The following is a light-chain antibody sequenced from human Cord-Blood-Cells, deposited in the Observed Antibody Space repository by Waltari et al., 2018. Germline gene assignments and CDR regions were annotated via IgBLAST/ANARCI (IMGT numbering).Light chain of an antibody. J-gene: IGKJ1*01. Sequence: DIQMTQSPSTLSASVGDRVTITCRASQSISSWLAWYQQRPGKAPKLLIYDASRLESGGPSRFSGSGSGTEVTLTISSLQPDDFATYYCQQYNSYGTFGQGTKVEIK. CDR3: QQYNSYGT. CDR2: DAS. CDR1: QSISSW. V-gene: IGKV1-5*01.